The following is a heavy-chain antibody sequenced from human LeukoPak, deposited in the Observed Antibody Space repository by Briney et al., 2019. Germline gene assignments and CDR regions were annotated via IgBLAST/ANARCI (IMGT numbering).Heavy chain of an antibody. J-gene: IGHJ4*02. CDR3: AKDRSWAAAGT. CDR2: ISGSGGST. V-gene: IGHV3-23*01. Sequence: GGSLRLSCAASGFTFNSYAMSWVRQAPGKGLEWVSAISGSGGSTYYADSVKGRFTISRDNSNNTLYLQMNSLRAEDTAVYYCAKDRSWAAAGTWGQGTLGTVSP. CDR1: GFTFNSYA. D-gene: IGHD6-13*01.